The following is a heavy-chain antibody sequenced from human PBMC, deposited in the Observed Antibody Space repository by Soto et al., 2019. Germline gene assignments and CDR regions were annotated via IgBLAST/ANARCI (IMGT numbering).Heavy chain of an antibody. Sequence: TMSPTCTLYGGSISSGGYYWTWIRQHPVKGLEWIAYIYHSGYTFYNPSLKSLVTMSVDTSKNHFSLKLRSVTAADTVVYYCAKWEGLGSDYYYYAMDVWGQGTTVTVSS. D-gene: IGHD1-26*01. CDR3: AKWEGLGSDYYYYAMDV. CDR2: IYHSGYT. J-gene: IGHJ6*02. CDR1: GGSISSGGYY. V-gene: IGHV4-31*01.